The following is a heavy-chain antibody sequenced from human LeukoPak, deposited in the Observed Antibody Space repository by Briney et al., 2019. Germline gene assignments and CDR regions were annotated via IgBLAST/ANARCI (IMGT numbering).Heavy chain of an antibody. CDR1: GDSVSSNSAA. CDR3: ARDPGTAAATSWANWFDP. CDR2: TYYRSKWYN. Sequence: SQTLSLTCAISGDSVSSNSAAWNWIRQSPSRGLEWLGRTYYRSKWYNDYAVSVKSRITINPDTSKNQFSLQLNSVTPEDTAVYYCARDPGTAAATSWANWFDPWGQGTLVTVSS. V-gene: IGHV6-1*01. J-gene: IGHJ5*02. D-gene: IGHD6-13*01.